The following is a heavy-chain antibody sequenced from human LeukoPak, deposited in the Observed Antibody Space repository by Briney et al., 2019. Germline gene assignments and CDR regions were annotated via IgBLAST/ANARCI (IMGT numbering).Heavy chain of an antibody. V-gene: IGHV4-30-2*01. J-gene: IGHJ4*02. Sequence: SETLSLTCAVSGGSISSGGYSWSWIRQPPGKGLEWIGYIYHSGSTYYNPSLKSRVTISVDRSKNQFSLKLSSVTAADTAVYYCARDGGGYYDYWGQGTLVTVSS. CDR1: GGSISSGGYS. D-gene: IGHD3-22*01. CDR3: ARDGGGYYDY. CDR2: IYHSGST.